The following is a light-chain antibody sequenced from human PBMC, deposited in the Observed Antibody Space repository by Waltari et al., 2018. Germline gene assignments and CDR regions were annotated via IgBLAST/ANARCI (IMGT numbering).Light chain of an antibody. J-gene: IGKJ4*01. CDR2: DAS. CDR3: QQRSNWPPEDLT. Sequence: NVLTQSPATLSLSPGERATLSCRASQSVSSYLAWYQQKPGQAPRLLIYDASNRATGIPARFSGSGSGTDFTLTISSLEPEDFAVYYCQQRSNWPPEDLTFGGGTKLEIK. CDR1: QSVSSY. V-gene: IGKV3-11*01.